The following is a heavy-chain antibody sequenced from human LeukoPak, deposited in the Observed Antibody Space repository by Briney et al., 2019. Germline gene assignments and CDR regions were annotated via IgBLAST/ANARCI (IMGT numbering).Heavy chain of an antibody. CDR2: ISAYNGNT. J-gene: IGHJ5*02. Sequence: ASVKVSCKASGYTFTSYGISWVRQAPGQGLEWMGWISAYNGNTNHAQKPQGRVTMTTDTSTSTAYMELRSLRSDDTAVYYCVVVPAAIGGNWFDPWGQGTLVTVSS. CDR1: GYTFTSYG. CDR3: VVVPAAIGGNWFDP. D-gene: IGHD2-2*02. V-gene: IGHV1-18*01.